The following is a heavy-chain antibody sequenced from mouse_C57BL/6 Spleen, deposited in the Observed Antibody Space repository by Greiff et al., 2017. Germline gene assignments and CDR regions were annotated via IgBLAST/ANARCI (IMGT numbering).Heavy chain of an antibody. CDR3: ARQGSSFYYAMDY. J-gene: IGHJ4*01. CDR1: GFTFSDYG. V-gene: IGHV5-17*01. CDR2: ISSGSSTI. D-gene: IGHD1-1*01. Sequence: EVKLMESGGGLVKPGGSLTLSCAASGFTFSDYGMHWVRQAPEKGLEWVAYISSGSSTIYSADTVKGRFTISRDNAKNTLFLQMTSLRSEDTAMYYCARQGSSFYYAMDYWGQGTSVTVSS.